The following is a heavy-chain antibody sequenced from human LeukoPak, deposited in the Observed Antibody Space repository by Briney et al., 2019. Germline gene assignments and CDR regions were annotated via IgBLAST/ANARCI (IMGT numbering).Heavy chain of an antibody. Sequence: GASVKVSCKASGYTFTGYYMHWVRQAPGQGLEWMGWINPNSGGTNYAQKFQGRVTMTRDTSISTAYMELSRLRSDDTAVYYCARAFGYGSGSYSFGDAFDIWGQGTMVTVSS. CDR3: ARAFGYGSGSYSFGDAFDI. J-gene: IGHJ3*02. CDR2: INPNSGGT. V-gene: IGHV1-2*02. D-gene: IGHD3-10*01. CDR1: GYTFTGYY.